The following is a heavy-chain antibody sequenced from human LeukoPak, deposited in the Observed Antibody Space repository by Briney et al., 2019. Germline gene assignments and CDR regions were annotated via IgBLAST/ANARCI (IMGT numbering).Heavy chain of an antibody. CDR1: GFAFSRYA. CDR3: ITWRWCDP. Sequence: GGSLRLSRAASGFAFSRYAMSWVRQAPGKGLEWVGRIKSKTDGGTADYAAPGKGRFTISRDDSKNTMYLQMNSLKTEDTAVYYCITWRWCDPWGQGTLVTVSS. CDR2: IKSKTDGGTA. J-gene: IGHJ5*02. V-gene: IGHV3-15*01.